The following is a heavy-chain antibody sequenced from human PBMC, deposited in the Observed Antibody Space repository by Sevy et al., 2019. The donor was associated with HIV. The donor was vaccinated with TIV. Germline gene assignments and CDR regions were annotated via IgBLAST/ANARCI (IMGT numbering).Heavy chain of an antibody. CDR3: ARGNVDTARVGFPDYFDY. J-gene: IGHJ4*02. V-gene: IGHV4-31*03. Sequence: SETLSLTCTVSGGSISSGGYYWSWIRQHPGKGLEWIGYIYYSGSTYYNPSLKSRVTISVDTSKNQFSLKLSSVTAAETAVYYGARGNVDTARVGFPDYFDYWGQGTLVTVSS. CDR1: GGSISSGGYY. CDR2: IYYSGST. D-gene: IGHD5-18*01.